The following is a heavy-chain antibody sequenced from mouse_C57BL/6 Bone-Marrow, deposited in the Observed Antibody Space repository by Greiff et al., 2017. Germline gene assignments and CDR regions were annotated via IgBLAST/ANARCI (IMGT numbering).Heavy chain of an antibody. V-gene: IGHV5-4*01. CDR3: ARDGVAY. CDR1: GFTFSSYA. Sequence: EVQRVESGGGLVKPGGSLKLSCAASGFTFSSYAMSWVRQTPEKRLEWVATISDGGSYTYYPANVKGRFTISRDNAKNNLYLQMSHLKSEDTAMYYCARDGVAYWGQGTLVTVSA. J-gene: IGHJ3*01. CDR2: ISDGGSYT.